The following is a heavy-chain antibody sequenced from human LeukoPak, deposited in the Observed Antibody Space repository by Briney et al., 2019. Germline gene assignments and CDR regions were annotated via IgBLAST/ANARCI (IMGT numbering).Heavy chain of an antibody. CDR2: INSDGSST. V-gene: IGHV3-74*01. Sequence: GGSLRLSCAASGFTFSSYWMHWVRQAPGKGLVWVSRINSDGSSTSYADSVKGRFTISRDNAKNTLYLQMNSLRADDTAVYYCARDRDIVVNGMDVWGQGTTVTVSS. J-gene: IGHJ6*02. CDR1: GFTFSSYW. D-gene: IGHD2-2*01. CDR3: ARDRDIVVNGMDV.